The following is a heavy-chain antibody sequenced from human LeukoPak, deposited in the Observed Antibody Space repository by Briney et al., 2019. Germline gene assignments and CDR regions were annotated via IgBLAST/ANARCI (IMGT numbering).Heavy chain of an antibody. J-gene: IGHJ3*02. Sequence: PGGSLRLSCAASGFTFEDNGMSWVRQAPGKGLEWVSGINWIGGSTGYADSVRGRFTISRDNAKNSLYLQMSSLRAEDTALYYCARNGGSGSYSAFDMWGQGTMVTVSS. CDR3: ARNGGSGSYSAFDM. CDR1: GFTFEDNG. CDR2: INWIGGST. D-gene: IGHD3-10*01. V-gene: IGHV3-20*04.